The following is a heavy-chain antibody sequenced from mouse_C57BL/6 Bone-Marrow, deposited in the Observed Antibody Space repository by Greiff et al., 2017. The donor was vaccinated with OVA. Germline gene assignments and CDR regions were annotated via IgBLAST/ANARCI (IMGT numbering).Heavy chain of an antibody. CDR3: ARNRGWDAYYFDY. Sequence: QVQLKESGPGLVQPSQSLSITCTVSGFSLTSYGVHWVRQSPGQGLEWLGVIWSGGSTDYNAAFISRLSISKDNSKSQVFFKMNSLQADDTAIYYCARNRGWDAYYFDYWGQGTTLTVSS. D-gene: IGHD4-1*01. CDR1: GFSLTSYG. J-gene: IGHJ2*01. V-gene: IGHV2-2*01. CDR2: IWSGGST.